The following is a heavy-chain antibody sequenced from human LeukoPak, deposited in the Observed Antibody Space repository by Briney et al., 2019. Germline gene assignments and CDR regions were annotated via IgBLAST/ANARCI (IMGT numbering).Heavy chain of an antibody. Sequence: ASVKVSCKASGYTFTSYDINWVRQATGQGLEWMGWMNPNSGNTGYAQKFQGRVTITRNTSISTAYMELSSLRSEDTAVYYCARGRALVYRSSTSCPVRGDAFDIWGQGTMVTVSS. CDR1: GYTFTSYD. D-gene: IGHD2-2*01. J-gene: IGHJ3*02. CDR3: ARGRALVYRSSTSCPVRGDAFDI. CDR2: MNPNSGNT. V-gene: IGHV1-8*03.